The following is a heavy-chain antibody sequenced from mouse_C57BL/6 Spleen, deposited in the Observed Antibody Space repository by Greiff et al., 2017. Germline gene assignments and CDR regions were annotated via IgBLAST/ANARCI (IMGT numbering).Heavy chain of an antibody. CDR3: TPIYYYGSSGAMDY. Sequence: EVQLKPSGAELVRPGASVKLSCTASGFNIKDDYMHWVKQRPEQGLEWIGWIDPENGDTEYASKFQGKATITADTSSNTAYLQLSSLTSEDTAVYYCTPIYYYGSSGAMDYWGQGTSVTVSS. J-gene: IGHJ4*01. V-gene: IGHV14-4*01. CDR1: GFNIKDDY. D-gene: IGHD1-1*01. CDR2: IDPENGDT.